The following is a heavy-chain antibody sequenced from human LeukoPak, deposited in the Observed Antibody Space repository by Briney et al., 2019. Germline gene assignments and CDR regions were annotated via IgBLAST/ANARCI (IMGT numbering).Heavy chain of an antibody. CDR2: ISYDGSNK. Sequence: GRSLRLSCAASGFTFSSYGMPWVRQAPGKGLEWVAVISYDGSNKYYADSVKGRFTISRDNSKNTLYLQMNSLRAEDTAVYYCAKDVYGGNSVDYYYGMDVWGQGTTVTVSS. CDR3: AKDVYGGNSVDYYYGMDV. CDR1: GFTFSSYG. D-gene: IGHD4-23*01. J-gene: IGHJ6*02. V-gene: IGHV3-30*18.